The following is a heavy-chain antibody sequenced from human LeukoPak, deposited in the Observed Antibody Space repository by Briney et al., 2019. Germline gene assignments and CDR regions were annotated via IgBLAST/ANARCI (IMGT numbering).Heavy chain of an antibody. CDR3: AKDRAGAN. CDR1: GFTFAKYA. Sequence: GGSLKLSCVGSGFTFAKYAMTWVREAPGKGLEWVSVICRSGNVTYYAESLKGQFTISRDNSKRTLYLQMDSLRADDTAIYYCAKDRAGANWGQGTLVLVSS. CDR2: ICRSGNVT. J-gene: IGHJ4*02. V-gene: IGHV3-23*03.